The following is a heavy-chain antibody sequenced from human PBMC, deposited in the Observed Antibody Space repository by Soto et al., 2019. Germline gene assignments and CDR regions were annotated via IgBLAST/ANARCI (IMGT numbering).Heavy chain of an antibody. J-gene: IGHJ6*02. V-gene: IGHV3-30*18. CDR2: TSYDGTYT. D-gene: IGHD2-21*01. Sequence: QVHLVESGGGVVQPGRSLRLSSAASGFTFNIFAMHWVRQAPGKGLEWVATTSYDGTYTFYAGSVEGRFTISRDDSNDTLFLLLSGLRPEDTAVYYCTKDRQPLAFGYGLDVWGQGTTVTVSS. CDR3: TKDRQPLAFGYGLDV. CDR1: GFTFNIFA.